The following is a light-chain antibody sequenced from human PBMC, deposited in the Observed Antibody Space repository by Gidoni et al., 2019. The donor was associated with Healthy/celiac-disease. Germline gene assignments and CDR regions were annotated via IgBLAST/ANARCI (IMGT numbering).Light chain of an antibody. V-gene: IGKV3-11*01. CDR1: QSVSSY. Sequence: EIVLTQSPATLSLPPGERATLSCRASQSVSSYLAWYQQKPGQAPRLLIYGASNRATGIPARFSGSGSGTDFTLTISSLEPEDFAVYYCQQRSNWPPEVTFGGGTKVEIK. J-gene: IGKJ4*01. CDR3: QQRSNWPPEVT. CDR2: GAS.